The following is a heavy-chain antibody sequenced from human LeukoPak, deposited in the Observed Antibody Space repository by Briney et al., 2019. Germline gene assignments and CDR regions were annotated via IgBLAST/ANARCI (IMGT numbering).Heavy chain of an antibody. CDR2: ISGSGGST. J-gene: IGHJ5*02. D-gene: IGHD4-17*01. CDR1: GFTFASYA. V-gene: IGHV3-23*01. Sequence: QTGGSLRLSCAASGFTFASYAMSWVRQAPGKGLEWVSAISGSGGSTYYADSVKGRFTISRDNAKNSLYLQMNSLRAEDTAVYYCARDDHDYGDYGWFDPWGQGTLVTVSS. CDR3: ARDDHDYGDYGWFDP.